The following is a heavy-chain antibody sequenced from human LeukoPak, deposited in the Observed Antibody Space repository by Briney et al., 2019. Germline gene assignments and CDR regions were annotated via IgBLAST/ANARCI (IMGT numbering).Heavy chain of an antibody. CDR1: GGSISTSSYY. CDR3: ARSYNWFDP. CDR2: IYYSGST. J-gene: IGHJ5*02. V-gene: IGHV4-39*01. Sequence: PSETLSLTCTVSGGSISTSSYYWGWIRLPPGKGLEWIGSIYYSGSTYFNPSLRSRVTVSVDTSKNQFSLTVSSVTAADTAVYYCARSYNWFDPWGQGTLVTVSS.